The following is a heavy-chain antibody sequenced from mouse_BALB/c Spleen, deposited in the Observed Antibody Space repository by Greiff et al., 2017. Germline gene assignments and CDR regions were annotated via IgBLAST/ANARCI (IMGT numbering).Heavy chain of an antibody. CDR3: ARRNYGNPYYAMAY. D-gene: IGHD2-1*01. V-gene: IGHV1-69*01. CDR1: GYTFTDYW. CDR2: IDTSDSYT. J-gene: IGHJ4*01. Sequence: QVQLQQPGAELVMPGASVKMSCKASGYTFTDYWMHWVKQRPGQGLEWIGAIDTSDSYTSYNQKFKGKATLTVDESSSTAYMQLSSLTSEDSAVYYCARRNYGNPYYAMAYWGQGTSVTVSS.